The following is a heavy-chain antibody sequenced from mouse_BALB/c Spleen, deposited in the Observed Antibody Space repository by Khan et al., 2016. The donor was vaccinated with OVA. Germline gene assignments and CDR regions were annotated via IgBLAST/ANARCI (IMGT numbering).Heavy chain of an antibody. CDR3: IRGKYGGYMDY. CDR1: GFTFNKYA. D-gene: IGHD1-2*01. J-gene: IGHJ4*01. CDR2: ISSANNI. Sequence: EVELVESGGGLVKPGGSLKLSCAASGFTFNKYAMSWVRQTPEKRLEWVASISSANNIHYPDSVKGQFTISRDNARSIMYQVMSSLRSEDTAMYYCIRGKYGGYMDYWGQGTSVTGSS. V-gene: IGHV5-6-5*01.